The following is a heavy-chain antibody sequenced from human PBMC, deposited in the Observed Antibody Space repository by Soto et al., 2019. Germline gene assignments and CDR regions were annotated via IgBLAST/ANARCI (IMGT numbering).Heavy chain of an antibody. CDR1: RYTFTNYA. CDR2: ISAYNGNT. J-gene: IGHJ3*02. Sequence: ASVKVSCKASRYTFTNYAIHWVRQAPGQGLEWMGWISAYNGNTNYAQKLQGRVTMTTDTSTSTAYMELRSLRSDDTAVYYCARGGSSGWYNAFDIWGQGTMVTVS. V-gene: IGHV1-18*01. CDR3: ARGGSSGWYNAFDI. D-gene: IGHD6-19*01.